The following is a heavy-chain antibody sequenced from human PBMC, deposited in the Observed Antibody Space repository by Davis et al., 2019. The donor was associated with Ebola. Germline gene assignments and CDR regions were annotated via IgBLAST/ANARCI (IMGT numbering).Heavy chain of an antibody. D-gene: IGHD4-17*01. J-gene: IGHJ4*02. CDR1: GGSISSYY. CDR2: IYYSGST. V-gene: IGHV4-59*01. Sequence: SDTLSLTCTVSGGSISSYYWSWIRQPPGKGLEWIGYIYYSGSTNYTPSLKSRVTISADTTKNQFSLNLSSVTAADTAVYYCARANYGDRIDYWGQGTLVTVSS. CDR3: ARANYGDRIDY.